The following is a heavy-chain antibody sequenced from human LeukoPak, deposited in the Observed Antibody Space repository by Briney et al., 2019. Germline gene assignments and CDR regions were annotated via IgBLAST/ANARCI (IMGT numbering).Heavy chain of an antibody. D-gene: IGHD6-13*01. CDR3: ISAAGTVALDY. CDR2: ISYDGSNK. V-gene: IGHV3-30*03. CDR1: GFTFSNYG. J-gene: IGHJ4*02. Sequence: QPGRSLRLSCAASGFTFSNYGMHWVRQAPGKGLEWVAVISYDGSNKYYADSVKGRFTISRDNSKNTLYLQMNSLRAEDTAVYYCISAAGTVALDYWGQGALVTVSS.